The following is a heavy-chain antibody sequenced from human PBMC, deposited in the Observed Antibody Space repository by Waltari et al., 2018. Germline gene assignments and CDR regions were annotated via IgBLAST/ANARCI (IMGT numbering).Heavy chain of an antibody. Sequence: QVQLQESGPGLVKPSQTLSLTCTVSGGSISSGDYYWSWIRKPPGKGLEWVGDTYYRSRPYYNPSLKSRVTLSVDTSKNQFSLKLSSVTAADTAVYYCARAGGIAAADSFDYWGQGTLVTVSS. CDR3: ARAGGIAAADSFDY. D-gene: IGHD6-13*01. CDR2: TYYRSRP. J-gene: IGHJ4*02. V-gene: IGHV4-30-4*08. CDR1: GGSISSGDYY.